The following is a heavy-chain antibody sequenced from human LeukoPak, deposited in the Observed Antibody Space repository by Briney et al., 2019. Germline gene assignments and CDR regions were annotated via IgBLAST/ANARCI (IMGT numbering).Heavy chain of an antibody. CDR2: IYYSGST. Sequence: PSETLSLTCTASGGSISSSSYYWGWIRQPPGKGLEWIGSIYYSGSTYYNPSLKSRVTISVDTSKNQFSLKLSSVTAADTAVYYCASAPGGDLNPGIQLWLHPPGEYYFDYWGQGTLVTVSS. J-gene: IGHJ4*02. D-gene: IGHD5-18*01. CDR1: GGSISSSSYY. CDR3: ASAPGGDLNPGIQLWLHPPGEYYFDY. V-gene: IGHV4-39*07.